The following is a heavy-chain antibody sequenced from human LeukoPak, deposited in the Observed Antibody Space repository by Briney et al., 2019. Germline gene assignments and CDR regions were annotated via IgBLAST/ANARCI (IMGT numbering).Heavy chain of an antibody. CDR1: GYTLTDSY. Sequence: ASVKVSCKASGYTLTDSYMHWVRQAPGQGLEWMGRIIPILGIANYAQKFQGRVTITADKSTSTAYMELSSLRSEDTAVYYCARDKVVRGVISDWGQGTLVTVSS. V-gene: IGHV1-69*04. D-gene: IGHD3-10*01. J-gene: IGHJ4*02. CDR3: ARDKVVRGVISD. CDR2: IIPILGIA.